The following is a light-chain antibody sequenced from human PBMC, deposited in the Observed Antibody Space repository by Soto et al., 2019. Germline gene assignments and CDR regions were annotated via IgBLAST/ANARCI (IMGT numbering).Light chain of an antibody. V-gene: IGKV3-20*01. CDR3: QQYGSSSPLT. J-gene: IGKJ4*01. CDR1: QSVSSSY. Sequence: EIVLMQFLATPSFYPGERATLSCRASQSVSSSYLAWYQQKPVQAPRLLIYVASSRATGIPDRFSGSGSGTDFTLTISSLEPEDFAVYCCQQYGSSSPLTFGGGTKVDIK. CDR2: VAS.